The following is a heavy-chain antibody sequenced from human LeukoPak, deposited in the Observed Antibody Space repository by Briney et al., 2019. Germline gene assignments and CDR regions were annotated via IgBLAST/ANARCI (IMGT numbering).Heavy chain of an antibody. CDR2: IYYSGST. Sequence: SETLSLTCTVSGGYISTSNYYWGWIRQSPGKGLEWIGNIYYSGSTYYSPSLKSRVSLSIDTSMNQFSLKVNSLTVADTAVYYCARFFCYDASRPPFWGQGTLVAVSS. CDR3: ARFFCYDASRPPF. D-gene: IGHD4/OR15-4a*01. J-gene: IGHJ4*02. V-gene: IGHV4-39*01. CDR1: GGYISTSNYY.